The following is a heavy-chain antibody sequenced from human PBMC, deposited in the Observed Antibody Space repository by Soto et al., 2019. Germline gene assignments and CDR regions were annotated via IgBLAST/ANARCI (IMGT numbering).Heavy chain of an antibody. CDR1: GGTFSSYA. D-gene: IGHD3-10*01. CDR3: ARPSMVRGPPIDGGMDV. V-gene: IGHV1-69*12. Sequence: QVQLVQSGAEVKKPGSSVKVSCKASGGTFSSYAISWVRQAPGQGLEWMGGIIPIFGTANYAQKFQGRVTITADESTSTAYMELSSLRSEDTAVYYCARPSMVRGPPIDGGMDVWGQGTTVTVSS. CDR2: IIPIFGTA. J-gene: IGHJ6*02.